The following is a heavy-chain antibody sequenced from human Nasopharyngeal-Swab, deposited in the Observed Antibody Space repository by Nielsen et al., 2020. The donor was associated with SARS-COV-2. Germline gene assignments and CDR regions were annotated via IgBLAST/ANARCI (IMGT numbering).Heavy chain of an antibody. V-gene: IGHV3-64D*06. D-gene: IGHD3-10*01. CDR1: GFTFSSHA. CDR3: VRAYGSGNYFDY. J-gene: IGHJ4*02. Sequence: GGSLRLSCSASGFTFSSHAMHWVRQAPGKGLEYLAAVTPDGGSPYYADSVKGRFIISRDNSKNTLYLQLSSLRAEDTAVYYCVRAYGSGNYFDYWGQGTLVTVSP. CDR2: VTPDGGSP.